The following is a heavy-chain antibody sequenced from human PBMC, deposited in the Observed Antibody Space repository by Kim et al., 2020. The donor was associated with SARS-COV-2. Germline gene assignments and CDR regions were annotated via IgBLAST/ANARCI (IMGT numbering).Heavy chain of an antibody. J-gene: IGHJ3*02. V-gene: IGHV1-2*02. Sequence: AQKLQGRATMTRDTYISAAYMELSRLRSDDTAVYYCAREIGDRGNAFDIWGQGTMVTVSS. CDR3: AREIGDRGNAFDI. D-gene: IGHD4-17*01.